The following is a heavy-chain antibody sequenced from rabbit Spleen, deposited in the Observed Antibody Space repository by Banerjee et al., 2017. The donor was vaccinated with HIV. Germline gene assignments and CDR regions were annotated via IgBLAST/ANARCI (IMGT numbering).Heavy chain of an antibody. CDR1: GFSFSSSYY. CDR3: ARDLTGVIGWNFGW. V-gene: IGHV1S40*01. J-gene: IGHJ6*01. D-gene: IGHD4-1*01. CDR2: IYAGGSSST. Sequence: QSLEESGGDLVKPGTSLTLTCTASGFSFSSSYYMCWVRQAPGKGLECIACIYAGGSSSTYYASWAKGRFTISKTSSTTVTLQATSLTAADTATYFCARDLTGVIGWNFGWWGQGTLVTVS.